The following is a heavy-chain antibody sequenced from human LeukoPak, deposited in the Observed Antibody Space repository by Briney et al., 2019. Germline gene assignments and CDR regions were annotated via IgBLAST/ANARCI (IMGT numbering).Heavy chain of an antibody. CDR1: GFTFSSYA. V-gene: IGHV3-30*01. Sequence: GGSLRLSCAASGFTFSSYAMHWVRQAPGKGLDWVAVISYDGSNKYYADSVKGRFTISRDNSKNTLYLQMNSLRAEDTAAYYCARDLNYYDAFDIWGQGTMVTVSS. CDR3: ARDLNYYDAFDI. D-gene: IGHD3-10*01. J-gene: IGHJ3*02. CDR2: ISYDGSNK.